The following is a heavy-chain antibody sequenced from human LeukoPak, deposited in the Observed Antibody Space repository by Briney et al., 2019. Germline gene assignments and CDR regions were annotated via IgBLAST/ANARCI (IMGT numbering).Heavy chain of an antibody. Sequence: PGGSLRLSCAASGFTFSSYSMNWVRQAPGKGLEWVSYISSSSSTIYYADSVKGRFTISRDNAKNSLYLQMNSLRAEDTAVYYCAREGEVAATSFECWGQGTLVTVSS. CDR2: ISSSSSTI. CDR3: AREGEVAATSFEC. J-gene: IGHJ4*02. D-gene: IGHD2-15*01. V-gene: IGHV3-48*01. CDR1: GFTFSSYS.